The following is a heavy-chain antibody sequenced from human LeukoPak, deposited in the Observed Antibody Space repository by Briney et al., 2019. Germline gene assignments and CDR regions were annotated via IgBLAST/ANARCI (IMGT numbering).Heavy chain of an antibody. CDR3: ARGSIAARLRWFDP. CDR1: GGSFSGYY. V-gene: IGHV4-34*01. CDR2: INHSGST. Sequence: SETLSLTCAVYGGSFSGYYWSWIRQPPGKGLEWIGEINHSGSTSYNPSLKSRVTISVDTSKNQFSLKLSSVTAADTAVYYCARGSIAARLRWFDPWGQGTLVTVSS. D-gene: IGHD6-6*01. J-gene: IGHJ5*02.